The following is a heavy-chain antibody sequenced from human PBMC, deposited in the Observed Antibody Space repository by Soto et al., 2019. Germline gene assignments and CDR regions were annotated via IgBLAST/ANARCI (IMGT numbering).Heavy chain of an antibody. CDR2: IIPILGIA. Sequence: ASVKVSCKASGGTFSSYTISWVRQAPGQGLEWMGRIIPILGIANYAQKFQGRVTITADKSTSTAYMELSSLRSEDTAVYYCASGCSTSCKPYWLLDVWGKGTTVTVSS. V-gene: IGHV1-69*02. CDR3: ASGCSTSCKPYWLLDV. J-gene: IGHJ6*04. D-gene: IGHD2-2*01. CDR1: GGTFSSYT.